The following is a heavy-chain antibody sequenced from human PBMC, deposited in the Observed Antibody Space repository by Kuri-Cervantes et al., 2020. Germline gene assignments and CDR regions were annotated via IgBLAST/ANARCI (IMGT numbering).Heavy chain of an antibody. D-gene: IGHD6-19*01. CDR1: GYSFTSEW. CDR3: ARQLQQWLVPLFDY. V-gene: IGHV5-51*01. J-gene: IGHJ4*02. Sequence: KVSCKGSGYSFTSEWIGWVRQMPGTGLEWMGIIYPGDSDDRYGPSRQGQVTISADKSISTAGLQWSSLKAADTAVYYCARQLQQWLVPLFDYWGQGTLVTVSS. CDR2: IYPGDSDD.